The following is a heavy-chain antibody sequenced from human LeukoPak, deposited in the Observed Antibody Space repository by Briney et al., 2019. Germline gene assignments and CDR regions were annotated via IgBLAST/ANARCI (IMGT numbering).Heavy chain of an antibody. V-gene: IGHV3-21*01. Sequence: GGSLRLSCTVSGFTFSSYSLNWVRQAPGKGLEWVSSISSSSSFMYYADPVKGRFTISRDNAKNALYLQMNSLRAEDTAVYYCVRVDHSLGKTYFDYWGQGTLVIVSS. CDR3: VRVDHSLGKTYFDY. J-gene: IGHJ4*02. CDR2: ISSSSSFM. D-gene: IGHD2-21*01. CDR1: GFTFSSYS.